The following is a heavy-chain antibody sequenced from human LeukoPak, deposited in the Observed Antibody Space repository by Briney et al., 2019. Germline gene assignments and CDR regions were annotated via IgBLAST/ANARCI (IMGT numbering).Heavy chain of an antibody. V-gene: IGHV3-74*01. J-gene: IGHJ4*02. Sequence: GGSLRLSCAASGFTFSNYNMNWVRQAPGKGLVWVSRINSDGSSTSYADSVKGRFTISRDNAKNTLYLQMNSLRAEDTAVYYCARGYSSGWVDYWGQGTLVTVSS. CDR3: ARGYSSGWVDY. CDR2: INSDGSST. D-gene: IGHD6-19*01. CDR1: GFTFSNYN.